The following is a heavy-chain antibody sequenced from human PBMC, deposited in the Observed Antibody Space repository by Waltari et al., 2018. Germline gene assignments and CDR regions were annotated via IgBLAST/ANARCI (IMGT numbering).Heavy chain of an antibody. V-gene: IGHV3-30*18. D-gene: IGHD6-19*01. CDR2: ISYDGSNK. Sequence: QVQLVESGGGVVQPGRSLRLSCAASGFTFSSYGMHWVRQAPAKGLGWVAVISYDGSNKYYADSVKGRFTISRDNSKNTLYLQMNSLRAEDTAVYYCAKEGSYSSGWYPTGYYGMDVWGQGTTVTVSS. J-gene: IGHJ6*02. CDR3: AKEGSYSSGWYPTGYYGMDV. CDR1: GFTFSSYG.